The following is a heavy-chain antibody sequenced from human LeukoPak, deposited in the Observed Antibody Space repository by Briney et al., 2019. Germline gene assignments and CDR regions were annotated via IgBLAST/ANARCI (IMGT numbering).Heavy chain of an antibody. CDR2: IYYSGST. V-gene: IGHV4-59*01. J-gene: IGHJ4*02. CDR3: ARFIVVTNANFDY. D-gene: IGHD5-12*01. CDR1: GGSISSYY. Sequence: SETLSLTCTVSGGSISSYYWSWIRQPPGKGLEWIGYIYYSGSTNYNPSLKSRVTISVDTSKNQFSLKLSSVTAADTAVYYCARFIVVTNANFDYWGQGTLVTVSS.